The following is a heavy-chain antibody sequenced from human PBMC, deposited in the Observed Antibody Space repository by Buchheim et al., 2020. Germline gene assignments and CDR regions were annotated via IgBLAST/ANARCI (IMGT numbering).Heavy chain of an antibody. CDR2: ISRGSSHT. D-gene: IGHD1-1*01. CDR3: TTTSGNWNFGY. CDR1: GFTFSDYY. V-gene: IGHV3-11*05. Sequence: QVQLVESGGGLVKPGGSLRLSCAASGFTFSDYYMSWIRQAPGKGLEWVSSISRGSSHTNYADSVKGRFTISRDNAKNSLFLQMNSLRAEDTALYNCTTTSGNWNFGYWGQGTL. J-gene: IGHJ4*02.